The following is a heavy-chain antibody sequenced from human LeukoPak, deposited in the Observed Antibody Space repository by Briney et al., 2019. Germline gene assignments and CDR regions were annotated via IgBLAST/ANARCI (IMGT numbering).Heavy chain of an antibody. V-gene: IGHV3-23*01. D-gene: IGHD4-17*01. J-gene: IGHJ4*02. CDR1: GFTFSSYY. Sequence: GGSLRLSCAASGFTFSSYYMSWVRQAPGKGLEWVTDISGGGGDKYYADSVKGRFTISRDNPKNTLYLQVNSLRAEDTAVYYCAKDPADNGEYIFERDFNYWGQGTLVTVSS. CDR2: ISGGGGDK. CDR3: AKDPADNGEYIFERDFNY.